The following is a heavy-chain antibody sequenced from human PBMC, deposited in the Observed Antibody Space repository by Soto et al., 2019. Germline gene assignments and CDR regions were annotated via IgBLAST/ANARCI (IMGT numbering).Heavy chain of an antibody. CDR2: INPSSGGT. Sequence: ASVKVSCKASGYPFTGPYIYWVRQAPGQGLEWMGWINPSSGGTEFAEKFQGRVTVTRDTSIRTVFLELNSLTSDDTGVYFCARDFRTYSHCVYVWGQGTAFTVSS. CDR1: GYPFTGPY. D-gene: IGHD2-21*01. J-gene: IGHJ6*02. V-gene: IGHV1-2*02. CDR3: ARDFRTYSHCVYV.